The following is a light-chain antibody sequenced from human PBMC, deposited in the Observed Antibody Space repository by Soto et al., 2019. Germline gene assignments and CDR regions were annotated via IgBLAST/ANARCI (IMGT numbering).Light chain of an antibody. J-gene: IGKJ4*01. Sequence: EIVLTQSPGTLSLSPGERATLSCRASQSVSSSYLAWYQQKPGQAPRLLIYGASSRATGIPDRFSGSGSGTDFTLIISRLEPQDFAVYYCQQYGSSPTFGGGTTVEIK. CDR3: QQYGSSPT. CDR2: GAS. V-gene: IGKV3-20*01. CDR1: QSVSSSY.